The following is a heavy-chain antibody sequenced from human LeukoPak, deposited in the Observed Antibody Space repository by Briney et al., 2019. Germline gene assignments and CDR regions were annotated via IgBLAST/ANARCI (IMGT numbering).Heavy chain of an antibody. CDR2: INHSGST. D-gene: IGHD4-17*01. Sequence: PSETLSLTCAVYGGSFSGYYWSWIRQPPGKGLEWIGEINHSGSTNCNPSLKSRVTISVDTSKNQFSLKLSSVTATDTAVYYCARRRRNYGDRRTTFDYWGQGTLVTVSS. CDR3: ARRRRNYGDRRTTFDY. J-gene: IGHJ4*02. CDR1: GGSFSGYY. V-gene: IGHV4-34*01.